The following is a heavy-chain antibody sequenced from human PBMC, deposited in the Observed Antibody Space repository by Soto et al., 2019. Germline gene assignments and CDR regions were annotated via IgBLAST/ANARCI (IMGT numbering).Heavy chain of an antibody. J-gene: IGHJ4*02. CDR1: GGSISSGDYY. CDR2: IHYSGNT. V-gene: IGHV4-31*03. D-gene: IGHD4-17*01. CDR3: ARTPGGAPADYYFDY. Sequence: QVRLQESGPGLVKPSKTLSLTCTVSGGSISSGDYYWSWIRHHPGGGLEWIGYIHYSGNTYYDPSLKSRLTMSVDTSTNQFSLNLSSVTAADTAVYYCARTPGGAPADYYFDYWGLGTLVTVSS.